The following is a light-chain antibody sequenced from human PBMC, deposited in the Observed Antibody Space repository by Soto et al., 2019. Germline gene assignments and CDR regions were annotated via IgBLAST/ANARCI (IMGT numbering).Light chain of an antibody. J-gene: IGKJ2*01. CDR1: QSVGSRS. CDR2: GTS. V-gene: IGKV3-20*01. Sequence: EIVLTQSPGTVSLSPGERATFSCRASQSVGSRSLAWFQQKPGQAPRLLIYGTSSRATGIPDRFSGSGSGTDFTLTISRLEPEDFAVYYCQQYGTSPRTFGQGTKLEIK. CDR3: QQYGTSPRT.